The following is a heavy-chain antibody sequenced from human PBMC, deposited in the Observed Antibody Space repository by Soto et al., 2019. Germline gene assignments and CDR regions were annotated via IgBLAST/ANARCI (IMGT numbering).Heavy chain of an antibody. CDR1: GFTFSSYG. CDR3: AKRSRITLFGVAFRDYGMDV. D-gene: IGHD3-3*01. J-gene: IGHJ6*02. V-gene: IGHV3-30*18. Sequence: QVQLVESGGGVVQPGRSLRLSCAASGFTFSSYGMHWVRQAPGKGLEWVAVISYDGSNKYYADSVKGRFTISRDNSKNTLYLQMNSLRAEDTAVYYCAKRSRITLFGVAFRDYGMDVWGQGTTVTVSS. CDR2: ISYDGSNK.